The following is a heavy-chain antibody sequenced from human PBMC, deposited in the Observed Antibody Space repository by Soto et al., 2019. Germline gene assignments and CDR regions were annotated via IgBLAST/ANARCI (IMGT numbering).Heavy chain of an antibody. CDR3: ARAISSPTTNYYGMDV. CDR2: IIPIFGTA. CDR1: GGTFSSYA. V-gene: IGHV1-69*06. J-gene: IGHJ6*02. Sequence: QVQLVQSGAEVKKPGSSVKVSCKASGGTFSSYAISWVRQAPGQGLEWMGGIIPIFGTANYAQKFQGRVTITADKSTSTAYMELSSLRSEDTAVYYCARAISSPTTNYYGMDVWGQGSTVTVSS.